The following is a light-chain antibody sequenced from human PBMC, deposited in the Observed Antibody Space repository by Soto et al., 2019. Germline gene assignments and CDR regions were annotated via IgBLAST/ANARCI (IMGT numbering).Light chain of an antibody. CDR2: GNS. CDR1: SSNIGAGYD. CDR3: QADDSSLSGSGG. J-gene: IGLJ3*02. Sequence: QSVLTQPPSVSGASGQRVTISCTGSSSNIGAGYDGHWYQQLPGTAPKLLIYGNSNRPSGVPDRFSGSKSGTSASLAITGLQAEDEADYYCQADDSSLSGSGGFGGGTKVTVL. V-gene: IGLV1-40*01.